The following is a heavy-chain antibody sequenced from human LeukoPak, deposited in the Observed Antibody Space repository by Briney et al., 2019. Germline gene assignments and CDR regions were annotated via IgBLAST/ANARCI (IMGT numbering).Heavy chain of an antibody. CDR3: ARDLERIFRAFDI. Sequence: EGSLRLSCAASGFTFSNYWMNWVRQAPGKGLEWVANINHDGSEKYYVDSVKGRFTISRDNAKNSLYLQMNSLRAEDTAVYYCARDLERIFRAFDIWGQGTMVTVSS. D-gene: IGHD2/OR15-2a*01. V-gene: IGHV3-7*01. J-gene: IGHJ3*02. CDR1: GFTFSNYW. CDR2: INHDGSEK.